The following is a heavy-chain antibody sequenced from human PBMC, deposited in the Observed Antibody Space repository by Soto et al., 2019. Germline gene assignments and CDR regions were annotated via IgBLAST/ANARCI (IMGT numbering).Heavy chain of an antibody. J-gene: IGHJ4*02. V-gene: IGHV3-33*01. CDR2: IWSDGSNK. CDR3: ARANTSPFDY. Sequence: QVQLVESGGGVVQPGRSLRLSCGASGFIFSNYGMHWIRQAPGKGLEWVTIIWSDGSNKWYADSVKGRFIISRDDSKNLVYLQMNSLRVDDTAIYYCARANTSPFDYWGRGTLVTVSS. CDR1: GFIFSNYG.